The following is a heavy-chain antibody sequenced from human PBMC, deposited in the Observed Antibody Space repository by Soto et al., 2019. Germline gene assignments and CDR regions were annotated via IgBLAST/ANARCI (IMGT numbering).Heavy chain of an antibody. CDR1: GFTFSDYA. D-gene: IGHD2-2*01. Sequence: GGSLRLSCAASGFTFSDYAMSWVRQAPGKGLEWVSAIDGSSATTNYADSVKGRFTISRDNSKNHLSLILSSVTAADTATYYCTRIYCTTTSCFINGMDVWGQGTTVTAP. J-gene: IGHJ6*02. CDR3: TRIYCTTTSCFINGMDV. CDR2: IDGSSATT. V-gene: IGHV3-23*01.